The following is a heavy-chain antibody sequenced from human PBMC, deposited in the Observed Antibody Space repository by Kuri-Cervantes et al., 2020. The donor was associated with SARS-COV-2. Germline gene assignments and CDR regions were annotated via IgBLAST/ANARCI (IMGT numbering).Heavy chain of an antibody. Sequence: SVKVSLKATGYTFTGYYMHWVRQAPGQGLEWMGWINPNSGGTNYAQKFQGRVTMTRDTSISTAYMELSRLRSDDTAVYYCAREAPYSGSWWDYWGQGTLVTVSS. CDR2: INPNSGGT. D-gene: IGHD6-13*01. V-gene: IGHV1-2*02. CDR3: AREAPYSGSWWDY. CDR1: GYTFTGYY. J-gene: IGHJ4*02.